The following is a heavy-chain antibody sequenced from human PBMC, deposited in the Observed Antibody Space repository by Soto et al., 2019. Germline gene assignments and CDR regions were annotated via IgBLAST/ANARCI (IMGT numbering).Heavy chain of an antibody. CDR1: GFTFSSYS. D-gene: IGHD1-1*01. Sequence: HGGSLRLSCAASGFTFSSYSMNWVRQAPGKGLEWVSSISSSSSYIYYADSVKGRFTISRDNAKNSLYLQMNSLRAEDTAVYYCAQPKVQNWFDPWGQGTLVTVSS. CDR2: ISSSSSYI. J-gene: IGHJ5*02. CDR3: AQPKVQNWFDP. V-gene: IGHV3-21*01.